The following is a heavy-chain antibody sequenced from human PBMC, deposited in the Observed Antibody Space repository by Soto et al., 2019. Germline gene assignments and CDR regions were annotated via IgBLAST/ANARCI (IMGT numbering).Heavy chain of an antibody. Sequence: EVQLLESGGGLVQPGGSLRLSCAASGFRLSDSAVSWVRQAPGKGLEWVSSLTVTGDSAFYSDSVKGRFTISRDISKSTLYLQMNSLRAEDTAVYYCAKNGCSYTAFYPYYYYVDVWGRGTTVTVSS. J-gene: IGHJ6*03. CDR3: AKNGCSYTAFYPYYYYVDV. V-gene: IGHV3-23*01. CDR1: GFRLSDSA. D-gene: IGHD2-15*01. CDR2: LTVTGDSA.